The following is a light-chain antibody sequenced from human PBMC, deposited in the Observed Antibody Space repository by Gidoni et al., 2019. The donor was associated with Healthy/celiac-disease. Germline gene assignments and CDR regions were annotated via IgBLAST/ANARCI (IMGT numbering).Light chain of an antibody. V-gene: IGLV1-44*01. Sequence: QSVLTQPPSASGTPGQRVTISCSGSSSNIGSNTVNWYQQLPGTAPKLLIYSNNQRPSGVPALFSGSTSGTSASLAISGLQSEDEADYYCSAWDDRLYGLVVFGGGTKLTVL. J-gene: IGLJ2*01. CDR3: SAWDDRLYGLVV. CDR1: SSNIGSNT. CDR2: SNN.